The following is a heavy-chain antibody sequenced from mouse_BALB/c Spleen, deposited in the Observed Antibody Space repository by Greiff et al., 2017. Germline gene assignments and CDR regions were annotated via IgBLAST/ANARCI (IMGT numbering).Heavy chain of an antibody. CDR2: IDPENGNT. J-gene: IGHJ4*01. CDR1: GFNIKDYY. Sequence: EVMLVESGAELVRPGALVKLSCKASGFNIKDYYMHWVKQRPEQGLEWIGWIDPENGNTIYDPKFQGKASITADTSSNTAYLQLSSLTSEDTAVYYCASGLRPGDAMDYWGQGTSVTVSS. V-gene: IGHV14-1*02. CDR3: ASGLRPGDAMDY. D-gene: IGHD1-2*01.